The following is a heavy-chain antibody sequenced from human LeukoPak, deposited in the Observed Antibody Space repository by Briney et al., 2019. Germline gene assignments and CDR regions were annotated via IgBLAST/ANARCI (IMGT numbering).Heavy chain of an antibody. Sequence: PSQTLSLTCTVSGGSISSGDYCWSWIRQPPGKGLEWIGYIYYSGSTYYNPSLKSRVTISVDTSKNQSSLKLSSVTAADTAVYYCARGYDSSGYSYDYWGQGTLVTVSS. CDR2: IYYSGST. V-gene: IGHV4-30-4*01. J-gene: IGHJ4*02. CDR3: ARGYDSSGYSYDY. D-gene: IGHD3-22*01. CDR1: GGSISSGDYC.